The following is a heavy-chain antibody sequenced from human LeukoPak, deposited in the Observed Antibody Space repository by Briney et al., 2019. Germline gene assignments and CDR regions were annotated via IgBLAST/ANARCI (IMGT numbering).Heavy chain of an antibody. CDR3: AMDSSGYVDYYYYYSMDV. D-gene: IGHD3-22*01. J-gene: IGHJ6*02. CDR2: IYPGDSDT. V-gene: IGHV5-51*01. Sequence: GESLKISCKGSGYSFTSYWIGWVRQMPGKGLEWMGIIYPGDSDTRYSPSFQGQVTISADKSISTAYLQWSSLKASDTAMYYCAMDSSGYVDYYYYYSMDVWGQGTTVTVSS. CDR1: GYSFTSYW.